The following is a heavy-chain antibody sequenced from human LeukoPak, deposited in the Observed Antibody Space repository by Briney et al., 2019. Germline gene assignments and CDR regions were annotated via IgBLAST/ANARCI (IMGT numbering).Heavy chain of an antibody. D-gene: IGHD6-13*01. CDR1: GGSISSYY. CDR2: IYYSGST. V-gene: IGHV4-59*01. J-gene: IGHJ4*02. Sequence: SETLSLTCTVSGGSISSYYWSWIRQPPGEGLEWIGYIYYSGSTNYNPSLKSRVTISVDTSKNQFSLKLSSVTAADTAVYYCARVSYSSSWYEEYYFDYWGQGTLVTVSS. CDR3: ARVSYSSSWYEEYYFDY.